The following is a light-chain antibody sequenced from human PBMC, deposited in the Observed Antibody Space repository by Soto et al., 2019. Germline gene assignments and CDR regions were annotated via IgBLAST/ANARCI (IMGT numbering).Light chain of an antibody. CDR3: SSYSISTAYL. J-gene: IGLJ1*01. CDR2: EVS. Sequence: QSALTQPASVSGSPGQSITISCTGTSSDVGGYDYVSWYQLHPGKAPKLMLFEVSNWPSGVSYRFSGSKSGNTASLTISGLQAEDEADYFCSSYSISTAYLFGTGTKLTVL. V-gene: IGLV2-14*01. CDR1: SSDVGGYDY.